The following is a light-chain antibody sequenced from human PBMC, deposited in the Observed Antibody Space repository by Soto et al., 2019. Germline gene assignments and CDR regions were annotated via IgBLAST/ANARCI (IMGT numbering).Light chain of an antibody. CDR2: GAS. V-gene: IGKV3-20*01. Sequence: EIVLTQSPGTLSLSPGERATLSCRASQRVSSSWLSWYQQKPGQAPRLLIYGASSRATGIPDRFSGSGSGTDFTLTISRLEPEDSAVFYCQQYGSSPWTFGKGTKVEIK. CDR3: QQYGSSPWT. J-gene: IGKJ1*01. CDR1: QRVSSSW.